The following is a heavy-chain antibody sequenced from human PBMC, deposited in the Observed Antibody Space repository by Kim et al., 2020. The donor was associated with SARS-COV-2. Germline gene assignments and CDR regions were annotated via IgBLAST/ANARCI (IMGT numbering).Heavy chain of an antibody. CDR3: ARGSGSYSYY. J-gene: IGHJ4*02. V-gene: IGHV3-74*01. Sequence: GGSLRLSCAASGFIFSSSWMHWVRQTPGKGLVGVSLINGDGSSTNYADSVKGRFTISRDNAKNTLYLQMNSLRAADTAVYYCARGSGSYSYYWGQGTLVTVSS. CDR1: GFIFSSSW. CDR2: INGDGSST. D-gene: IGHD1-26*01.